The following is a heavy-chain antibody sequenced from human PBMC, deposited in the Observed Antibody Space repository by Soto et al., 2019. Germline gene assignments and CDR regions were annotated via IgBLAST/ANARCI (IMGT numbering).Heavy chain of an antibody. CDR1: GYTFTS. V-gene: IGHV1-18*01. J-gene: IGHJ3*01. Sequence: QLQLVQSGAEVKKPGASVKVSCKASGYTFTSFSWVRQAPGQGLEWMGWISAYNGNTNYAQKLQGRVTMTTDTSTSTAYMELRSLRSDDTAVYYCASETSGNAFEVWGQGTMVTVSS. CDR2: ISAYNGNT. CDR3: ASETSGNAFEV. D-gene: IGHD1-26*01.